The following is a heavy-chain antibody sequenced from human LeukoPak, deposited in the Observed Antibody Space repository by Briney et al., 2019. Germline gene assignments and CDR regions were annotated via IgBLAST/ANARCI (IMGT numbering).Heavy chain of an antibody. CDR1: GYRFTNYW. CDR2: IYPGDSDT. D-gene: IGHD6-25*01. Sequence: GESLKISCKGSGYRFTNYWIGWVRQMPGKGLEWVGIIYPGDSDTRYSPSFQGQVTFSADKSISVAYLQWSSLKASDTAMYFCARHAAGFDYWGQGTLVTVSS. CDR3: ARHAAGFDY. V-gene: IGHV5-51*01. J-gene: IGHJ4*02.